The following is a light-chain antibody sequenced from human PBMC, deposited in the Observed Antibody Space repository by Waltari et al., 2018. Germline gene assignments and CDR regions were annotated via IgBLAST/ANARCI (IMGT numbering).Light chain of an antibody. CDR3: SSYTSSTTWL. V-gene: IGLV2-14*01. J-gene: IGLJ3*02. Sequence: QSALTQPASVSGSPGQSITISCIGTSSDIGGYNYVSWYQQSPGKAPKLLIFEVSNRPAGVSHRFPGSKSGNTASLPISGLQAEDEADYYCSSYTSSTTWLFGGGTKLTVL. CDR2: EVS. CDR1: SSDIGGYNY.